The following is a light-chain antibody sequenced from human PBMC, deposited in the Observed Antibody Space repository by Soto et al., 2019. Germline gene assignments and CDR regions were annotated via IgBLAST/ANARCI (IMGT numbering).Light chain of an antibody. J-gene: IGLJ1*01. CDR2: DVR. V-gene: IGLV2-11*01. Sequence: QSALTQSLSVSESPGQSVTISCTGTSSDIGAYNSVSWYQQHPGKAPKLVISDVRKRPSGVPDRFSASKSGNTASLTISGLQAEDEADYYCCSYAGSSLMVFGTGTKVTVL. CDR3: CSYAGSSLMV. CDR1: SSDIGAYNS.